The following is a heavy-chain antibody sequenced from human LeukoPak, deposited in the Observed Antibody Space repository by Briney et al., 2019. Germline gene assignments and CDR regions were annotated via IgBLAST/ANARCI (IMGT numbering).Heavy chain of an antibody. J-gene: IGHJ6*02. CDR3: AREDVVLVDAVRYQYYGMDV. CDR1: GYNFISYY. V-gene: IGHV1-46*01. Sequence: ASVKVSCKSSGYNFISYYLHGVRQAPGKGLDWMGIINPSGGSTSYAQKFQDRVTMTRDTSTSTGYMELSSLKSEDTAVYYCAREDVVLVDAVRYQYYGMDVWGQGTTVTVSS. D-gene: IGHD2-8*01. CDR2: INPSGGST.